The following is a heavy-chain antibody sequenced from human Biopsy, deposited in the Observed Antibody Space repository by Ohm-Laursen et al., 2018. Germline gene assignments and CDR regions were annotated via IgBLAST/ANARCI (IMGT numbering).Heavy chain of an antibody. Sequence: SVTVSCKVSGYTLTELSLHWVRPAPGKGLEWMGGFAPENGKTVYAQNFQARVSMTEDTSTDTAYMELRSLRSEDTAVYYCAADINVWNVNYWGQGTQVTVSS. CDR2: FAPENGKT. J-gene: IGHJ4*02. CDR1: GYTLTELS. CDR3: AADINVWNVNY. D-gene: IGHD1-1*01. V-gene: IGHV1-24*01.